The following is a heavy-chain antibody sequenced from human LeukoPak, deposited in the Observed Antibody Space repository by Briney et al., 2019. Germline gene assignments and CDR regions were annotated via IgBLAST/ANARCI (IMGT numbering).Heavy chain of an antibody. CDR1: GDSITANNL. CDR3: ARTYYYYMDV. CDR2: IYHSGST. V-gene: IGHV4-4*02. J-gene: IGHJ6*03. Sequence: SGTLSLTCTVSGDSITANNLWSWVRQSPGKGLEWIGEIYHSGSTNYNPSLLSRVTMSVDKSKNQFSLKLNSVTAADTAVYFCARTYYYYMDVWGKGTTVTVS.